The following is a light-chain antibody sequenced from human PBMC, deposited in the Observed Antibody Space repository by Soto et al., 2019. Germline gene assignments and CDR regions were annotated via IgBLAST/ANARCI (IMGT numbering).Light chain of an antibody. CDR2: DAS. CDR1: ESIATW. Sequence: DVHMTKSPSTLSASVGDRVTITCRASESIATWLAWYQQKPGQAPKLLIYDASRLESGVPSRFSGGGSGTEFTLTIGGLQPEDFATYYCHQYNSYFGPGTKLEI. J-gene: IGKJ2*01. V-gene: IGKV1-5*01. CDR3: HQYNSY.